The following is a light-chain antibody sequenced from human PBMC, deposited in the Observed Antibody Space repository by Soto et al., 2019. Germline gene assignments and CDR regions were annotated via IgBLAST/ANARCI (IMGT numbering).Light chain of an antibody. Sequence: DIQMTQSPSSLSASVGDRVTITCQASQSISNYLNWYQQKPGKPPKLLIFDASNLQTGVPSRFSGSGSGTDFTFTISNLQPEDIATYYCQQCDNLLHPFGPGTKVDIK. CDR3: QQCDNLLHP. CDR1: QSISNY. J-gene: IGKJ3*01. V-gene: IGKV1-33*01. CDR2: DAS.